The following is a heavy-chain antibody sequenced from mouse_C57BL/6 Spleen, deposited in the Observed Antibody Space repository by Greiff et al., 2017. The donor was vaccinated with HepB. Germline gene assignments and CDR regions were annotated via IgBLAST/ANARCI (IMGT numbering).Heavy chain of an antibody. CDR1: GYTFTSYW. J-gene: IGHJ3*01. Sequence: VQLQQPGAELVRPGTSVKLSCKASGYTFTSYWMHWVKQRPGQGLEWIGVIDPSDSYTNYNQKFKGKATLTVDTSSSTAYMQLSSLTSEDSAVYYCARSDSSGYGTWFAYWGQGTLVTVSA. CDR3: ARSDSSGYGTWFAY. D-gene: IGHD3-2*02. CDR2: IDPSDSYT. V-gene: IGHV1-59*01.